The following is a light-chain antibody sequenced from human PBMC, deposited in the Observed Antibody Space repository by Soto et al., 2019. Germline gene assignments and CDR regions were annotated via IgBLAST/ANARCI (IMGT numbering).Light chain of an antibody. J-gene: IGKJ1*01. V-gene: IGKV3-15*01. CDR2: RAS. Sequence: IVMTQSPATLSVSPGERVTLSCRASQNIYSNIAWYQQRPGQAPRLLIYRASTRATGVPARFSGSGSGTDFTLTISSLQSEDFTVYSCLQYHNLWAFGQGAKVEMK. CDR1: QNIYSN. CDR3: LQYHNLWA.